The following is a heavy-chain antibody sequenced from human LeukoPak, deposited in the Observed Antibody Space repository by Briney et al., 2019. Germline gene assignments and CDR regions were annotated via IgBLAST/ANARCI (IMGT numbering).Heavy chain of an antibody. J-gene: IGHJ4*02. CDR1: GYIFTSYW. CDR2: IYPGDSDT. V-gene: IGHV5-51*01. Sequence: GESLKISCKGSGYIFTSYWIGWVRQMPGKGLEWMGIIYPGDSDTRYSPSFQGRVTISADKSISTAYLQWSSLKASDTAMYYCARYRGYSGYDLNYWGQGTLVTDSS. D-gene: IGHD5-12*01. CDR3: ARYRGYSGYDLNY.